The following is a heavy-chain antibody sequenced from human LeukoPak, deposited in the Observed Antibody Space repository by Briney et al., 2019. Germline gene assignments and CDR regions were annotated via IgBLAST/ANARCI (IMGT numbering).Heavy chain of an antibody. V-gene: IGHV3-23*01. D-gene: IGHD2-15*01. CDR2: ISGSAGTT. J-gene: IGHJ4*02. Sequence: GGSLRLSCAASGFTFSSFVMSWVRQAPGKGLEWVSAISGSAGTTYYADSVKGRFTISRDNSENTLYPQMNSLRAEDTGVYYCAKEVVAATRVFDYWGQGNLVTVSS. CDR3: AKEVVAATRVFDY. CDR1: GFTFSSFV.